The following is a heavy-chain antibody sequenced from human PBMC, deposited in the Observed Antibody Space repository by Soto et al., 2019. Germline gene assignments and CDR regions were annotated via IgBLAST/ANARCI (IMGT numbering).Heavy chain of an antibody. CDR2: ISRSSTGI. V-gene: IGHV3-48*02. D-gene: IGHD6-19*01. Sequence: EVQLVESGGGLVQPGGSLRLSCAASGFTFSLYSMSWVRQAPGKGLEWVSYISRSSTGIHYADSVKGRSTISRDDATNSMHLQMNSLRDGDTAVYYCAGAVTWGLDVWGQGTTVSISS. CDR3: AGAVTWGLDV. CDR1: GFTFSLYS. J-gene: IGHJ6*02.